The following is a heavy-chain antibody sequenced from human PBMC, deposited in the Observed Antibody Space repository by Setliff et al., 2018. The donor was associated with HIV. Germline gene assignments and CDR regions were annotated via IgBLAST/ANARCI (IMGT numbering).Heavy chain of an antibody. CDR2: IIPIFGSI. CDR1: GGTFSNYA. D-gene: IGHD3-16*02. CDR3: ARGGAVELWFRYFDF. V-gene: IGHV1-69*13. J-gene: IGHJ4*02. Sequence: SVKVSCKASGGTFSNYAISWVRQAPGQGLEWMGGIIPIFGSINYAQKFQGRVTITADESTSTAYMGLSSLKSEDTAVYYCARGGAVELWFRYFDFWGQGTLVTVSS.